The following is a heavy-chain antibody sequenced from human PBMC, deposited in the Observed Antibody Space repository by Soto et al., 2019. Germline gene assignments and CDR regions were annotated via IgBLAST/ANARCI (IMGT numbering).Heavy chain of an antibody. V-gene: IGHV3-30-3*01. CDR2: ISYDGSNK. Sequence: PGGSLRLSCAASGFTFSSYAMHWVRQAPGKGLEWVAVISYDGSNKYYADSVKGRFTISRDNSKNTLYLQMNSLRAEDTAVYYCARAHGTVGKHMAPYYYGMDVWGQGTTVTVSS. J-gene: IGHJ6*02. CDR3: ARAHGTVGKHMAPYYYGMDV. CDR1: GFTFSSYA. D-gene: IGHD2-8*02.